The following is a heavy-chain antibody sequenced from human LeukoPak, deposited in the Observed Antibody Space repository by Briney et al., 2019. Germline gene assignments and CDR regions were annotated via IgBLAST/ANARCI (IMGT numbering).Heavy chain of an antibody. CDR3: AKAPPYYYDSSGVRQY. CDR1: GFTFSSYA. Sequence: GGSLRLSCAASGFTFSSYAMSWVRQAPGKGLEWVSAISGSGGSTYYADSVKGRFTISRDNSKNTLYLQMNSLRAEDTAVYYCAKAPPYYYDSSGVRQYWGQGTLVTVSS. CDR2: ISGSGGST. D-gene: IGHD3-22*01. J-gene: IGHJ4*02. V-gene: IGHV3-23*01.